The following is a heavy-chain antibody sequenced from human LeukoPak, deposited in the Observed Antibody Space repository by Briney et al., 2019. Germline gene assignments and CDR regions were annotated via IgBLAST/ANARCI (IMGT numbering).Heavy chain of an antibody. Sequence: ASVKVSCKASGYTFTSYYIHWVRQAPGQGLEWMGIINPSGGSTSYAQKFQGRVTMTRDMSTSTVYMELSSLRSEDTAVYYCARASFLARYYYYYMDVWGKGTTVTVSS. CDR3: ARASFLARYYYYYMDV. D-gene: IGHD3-16*02. CDR1: GYTFTSYY. V-gene: IGHV1-46*01. CDR2: INPSGGST. J-gene: IGHJ6*03.